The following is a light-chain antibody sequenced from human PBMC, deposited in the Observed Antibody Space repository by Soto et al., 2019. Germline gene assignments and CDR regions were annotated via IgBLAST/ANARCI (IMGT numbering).Light chain of an antibody. V-gene: IGKV3-11*01. CDR1: QHVSTY. CDR2: DAS. CDR3: QQRGDLIVT. Sequence: EILLTQSPATLSLSPGEGATLSCRASQHVSTYVAWYQQKPGHAPRLLIFDASNRATGVPARFSGSGSGTDFTLTISNLEPVDSGIYYCQQRGDLIVTFGGGTKVDI. J-gene: IGKJ4*01.